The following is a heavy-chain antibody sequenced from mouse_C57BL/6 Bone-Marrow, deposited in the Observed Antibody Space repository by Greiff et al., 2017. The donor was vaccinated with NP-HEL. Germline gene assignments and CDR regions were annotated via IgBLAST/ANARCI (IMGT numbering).Heavy chain of an antibody. CDR2: ISNLAYSI. CDR3: ARLRRYYAMDY. Sequence: EVQLVESGGGLVQPGGSLKLSCAASGFTFSDYGMAWVRQAPRKGPEWVAFISNLAYSIYYADTVTGRFTISRENAKNTLYLEMSSLRSEDTAMYYCARLRRYYAMDYWGQGTSVTVSS. V-gene: IGHV5-15*01. CDR1: GFTFSDYG. D-gene: IGHD1-2*01. J-gene: IGHJ4*01.